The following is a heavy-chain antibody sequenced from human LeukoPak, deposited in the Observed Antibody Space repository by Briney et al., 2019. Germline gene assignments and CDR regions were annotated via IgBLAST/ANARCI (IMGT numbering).Heavy chain of an antibody. Sequence: PSETLSLTCGVYGGSFTGYHWNWIRQARRKGLQWIGEVNHRGMTNYNPSLKSRVIISADTSKNQFSLKLESVTAADTAMYYCARDPTSEISVPYYFDDWGQGTLVTVSS. CDR2: VNHRGMT. CDR1: GGSFTGYH. CDR3: ARDPTSEISVPYYFDD. J-gene: IGHJ4*02. D-gene: IGHD5/OR15-5a*01. V-gene: IGHV4-34*01.